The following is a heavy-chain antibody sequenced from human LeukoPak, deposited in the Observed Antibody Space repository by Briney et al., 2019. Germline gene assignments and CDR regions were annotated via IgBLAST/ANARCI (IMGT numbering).Heavy chain of an antibody. V-gene: IGHV3-23*01. CDR2: ITGSGGST. CDR3: AKAVSTLIVGASNFDY. Sequence: GGSLRLSCAASGFTFSSYAMTWVRRAPGKGLEWVSAITGSGGSTYYADSVKGRFTISRDNSKNTLYLQMNSLRVEDTAVYYCAKAVSTLIVGASNFDYWGQGTLVTVSS. D-gene: IGHD1-26*01. CDR1: GFTFSSYA. J-gene: IGHJ4*02.